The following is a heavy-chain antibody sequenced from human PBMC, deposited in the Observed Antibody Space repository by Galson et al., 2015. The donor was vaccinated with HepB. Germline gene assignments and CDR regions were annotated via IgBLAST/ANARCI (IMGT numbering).Heavy chain of an antibody. J-gene: IGHJ4*02. CDR2: ISSSSSYT. V-gene: IGHV3-11*05. CDR3: ARGRGGSSWYFADY. CDR1: GFTFSDYY. Sequence: SLRLSCAASGFTFSDYYMSWIRQAPGKGLEWVSYISSSSSYTNYADSVKGRFTISRDNAKNSLYLQMNSLRAEDTAVYYCARGRGGSSWYFADYWGQGTLVTVSS. D-gene: IGHD6-13*01.